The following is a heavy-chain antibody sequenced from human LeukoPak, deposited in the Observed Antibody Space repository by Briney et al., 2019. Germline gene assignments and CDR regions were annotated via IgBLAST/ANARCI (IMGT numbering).Heavy chain of an antibody. D-gene: IGHD4-23*01. V-gene: IGHV3-23*01. J-gene: IGHJ4*02. CDR2: ISGSGGSI. CDR3: ANRGGNYSSVGVFDY. Sequence: PGGSLRLSCAASGFTFSSYAMSWVRQAPGKGLEWVSAISGSGGSIYYADSVKGRFTISRDNSKNTLYLQMNSLRAEDTAVYYCANRGGNYSSVGVFDYWGQGTLVTVSS. CDR1: GFTFSSYA.